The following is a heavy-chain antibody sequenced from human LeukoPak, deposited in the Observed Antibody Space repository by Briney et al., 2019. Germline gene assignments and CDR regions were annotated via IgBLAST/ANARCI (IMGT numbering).Heavy chain of an antibody. V-gene: IGHV4-31*03. J-gene: IGHJ5*02. CDR1: GGSISSGGYY. D-gene: IGHD2-2*01. CDR3: ARVGRYCSSTSCSNWFDP. Sequence: SQTLSLTCTVSGGSISSGGYYWSWIRQHPGKGLEWIGYIYYSGSTYYNPSLKSRVTTSVDTSKNQFSLKLSSVTAADTAVYYCARVGRYCSSTSCSNWFDPWGQGTLVTVSS. CDR2: IYYSGST.